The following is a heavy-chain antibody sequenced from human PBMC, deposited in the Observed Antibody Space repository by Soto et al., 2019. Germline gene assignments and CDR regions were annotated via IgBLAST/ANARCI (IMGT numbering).Heavy chain of an antibody. V-gene: IGHV3-53*04. J-gene: IGHJ6*02. CDR1: GIPVSSNY. CDR3: ARAGPYYYASRMDV. D-gene: IGHD3-10*01. CDR2: LHSGGDT. Sequence: EVQLVESGGGLVQPGGSLRLSCAASGIPVSSNYMTWVRQAPGKGLEWVSVLHSGGDTYYANSVKGRFTISRHDSTNTLFLQRNSLTPEDTAVYYCARAGPYYYASRMDVWGQGTTVTVSS.